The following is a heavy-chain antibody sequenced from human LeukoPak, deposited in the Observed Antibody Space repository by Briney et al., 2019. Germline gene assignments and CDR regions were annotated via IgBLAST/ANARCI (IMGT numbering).Heavy chain of an antibody. D-gene: IGHD5-24*01. CDR1: GGTFSSYA. V-gene: IGHV1-69*05. CDR2: IIPIFGTA. Sequence: GASVKVSCKASGGTFSSYAISWVRQAPGQGLAWMGGIIPIFGTANYAQKFQGRVTITTDESTSTAYMELSSLRSEDTAVYYCARARRWLQGLDYWGQGTLVTVSS. CDR3: ARARRWLQGLDY. J-gene: IGHJ4*02.